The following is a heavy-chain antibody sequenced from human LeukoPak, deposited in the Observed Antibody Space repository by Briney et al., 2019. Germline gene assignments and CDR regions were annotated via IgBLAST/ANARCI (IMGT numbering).Heavy chain of an antibody. CDR1: GYTFTSYD. J-gene: IGHJ5*02. CDR2: MNPNSGNT. Sequence: ASVMVSCKASGYTFTSYDINWVREATGKGLEWIGWMNPNSGNTGYAQKFQGRVTMTRNTFISTAYMELSSLRSEDTAVYSCATLESSESLLVSSGQGKLVTVSS. D-gene: IGHD3-10*01. CDR3: ATLESSESLLVS. V-gene: IGHV1-8*01.